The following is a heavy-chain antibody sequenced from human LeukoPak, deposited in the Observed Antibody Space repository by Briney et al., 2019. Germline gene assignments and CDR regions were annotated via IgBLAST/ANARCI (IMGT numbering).Heavy chain of an antibody. D-gene: IGHD2-15*01. V-gene: IGHV4-34*01. CDR3: AREYCSDVSCHDNWFDP. CDR2: INHSGST. J-gene: IGHJ5*02. Sequence: PSETLSLTCAVYDGSFSSYYWTWIRQSPGKGLEWLGEINHSGSTNFNPSLRSRVTISLDTSKNQFSLRLSSVTAADTAVYYCAREYCSDVSCHDNWFDPWGQGTLVIVSS. CDR1: DGSFSSYY.